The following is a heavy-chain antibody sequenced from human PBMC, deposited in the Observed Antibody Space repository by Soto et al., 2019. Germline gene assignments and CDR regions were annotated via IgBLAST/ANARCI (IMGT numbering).Heavy chain of an antibody. CDR1: GYTFTSYA. J-gene: IGHJ4*02. V-gene: IGHV1-3*01. CDR3: ATDLALGLSDY. Sequence: QVHLVQSGAEVKKPGASVKVSCKASGYTFTSYAMYWVRQAPGQRLEWMGWINAGNGNTKYSQKFQGRVTITRDTSASTAYMELSSLRSEDTAVYYCATDLALGLSDYWGQGTLVTVSS. D-gene: IGHD3-16*01. CDR2: INAGNGNT.